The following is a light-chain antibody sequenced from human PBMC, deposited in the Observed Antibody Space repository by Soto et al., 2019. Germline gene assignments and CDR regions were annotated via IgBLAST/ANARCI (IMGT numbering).Light chain of an antibody. CDR2: SNN. J-gene: IGLJ3*02. V-gene: IGLV1-44*01. CDR3: AAWDDSLNGWV. Sequence: QSVLTQPPSASGTPGQRVTLSCSGRSSNIGSNTVNWYQQLPGTAPKLLIYSNNQRPSGVPDRFSGSKSGTSASLAISGLQSADEADYYCAAWDDSLNGWVFGGGTKVTVL. CDR1: SSNIGSNT.